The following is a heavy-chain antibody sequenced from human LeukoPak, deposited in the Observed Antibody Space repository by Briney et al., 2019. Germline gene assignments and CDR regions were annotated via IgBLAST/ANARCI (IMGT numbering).Heavy chain of an antibody. V-gene: IGHV3-7*01. CDR3: ARGRYGSRSGGYYFDI. D-gene: IGHD2-2*01. Sequence: GGSLRLSCVVSGFTLSSDWMSWVRQAPGKGLEWVANIKKDGIEEYYVESVKGRFTISRDNAKNSLYLQMNSLRAEDTAVYYCARGRYGSRSGGYYFDIWGQGTLVTVSP. J-gene: IGHJ4*02. CDR1: GFTLSSDW. CDR2: IKKDGIEE.